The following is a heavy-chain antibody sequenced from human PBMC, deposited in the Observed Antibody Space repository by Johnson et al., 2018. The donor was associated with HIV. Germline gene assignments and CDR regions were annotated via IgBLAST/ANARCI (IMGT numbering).Heavy chain of an antibody. Sequence: QVQLVESGGGLVQPGGSLRLSCAASGFTVSSNYMSWVRQAPGKGLEWVAVIWYDGGNKYYADSVKGRFTISRDNSKNTLYLQMNSLRAEDTAVYYCARAYSYGVFDIWGQGTMVTVSS. CDR2: IWYDGGNK. J-gene: IGHJ3*02. CDR1: GFTVSSNY. CDR3: ARAYSYGVFDI. V-gene: IGHV3-33*08. D-gene: IGHD5-18*01.